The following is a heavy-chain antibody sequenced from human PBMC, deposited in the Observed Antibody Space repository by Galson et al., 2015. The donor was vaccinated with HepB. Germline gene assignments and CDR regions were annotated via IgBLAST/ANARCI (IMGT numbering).Heavy chain of an antibody. V-gene: IGHV3-7*03. CDR3: GSGSQNYYFDY. D-gene: IGHD1-26*01. Sequence: SLRLSCAASGFTFSSYWMTWVRQAPGKGLEWVANIKQDGSDKYYVDSVKGRFTISRDNTKNSLYLQMNSLRAEDTAVYYCGSGSQNYYFDYWGQGTLVTVSS. CDR1: GFTFSSYW. J-gene: IGHJ4*02. CDR2: IKQDGSDK.